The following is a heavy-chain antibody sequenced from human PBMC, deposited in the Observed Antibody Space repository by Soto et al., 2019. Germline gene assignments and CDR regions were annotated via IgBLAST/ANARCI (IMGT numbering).Heavy chain of an antibody. CDR3: AHLTMVRGVTHQYYLAY. CDR2: IYWDDDK. J-gene: IGHJ4*02. V-gene: IGHV2-5*02. CDR1: GFSLNTYKVG. D-gene: IGHD3-10*01. Sequence: SGPTLVNPTQTLTLTCTFSGFSLNTYKVGVGWIRQPPGKALEWLALIYWDDDKRYSPSLKSRLTITKDTSKNLVVLTVTNVDPVDTATYFCAHLTMVRGVTHQYYLAYWGKGILVTVSS.